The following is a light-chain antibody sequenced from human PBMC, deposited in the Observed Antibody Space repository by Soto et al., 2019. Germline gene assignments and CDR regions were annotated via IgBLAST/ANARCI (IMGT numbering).Light chain of an antibody. CDR1: SSEVGGYNY. J-gene: IGLJ3*02. V-gene: IGLV2-14*01. Sequence: QSALTQPASVSGSHGQSITISCTGTSSEVGGYNYVSWYQQHPGKAPKLMIYEVSNRPSGVSTRFSGSKSGNTASLTISGLQAEDEAAYYCSSYKSSSTRVFGGGTKLTVL. CDR2: EVS. CDR3: SSYKSSSTRV.